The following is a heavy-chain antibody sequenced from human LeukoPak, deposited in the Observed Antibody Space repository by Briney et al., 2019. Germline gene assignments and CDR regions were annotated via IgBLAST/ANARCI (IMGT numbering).Heavy chain of an antibody. CDR2: IYYSGST. Sequence: SETLSLTCTVSGGSISSSSYYWGWVRQPPGKGLEWIGSIYYSGSTYYNSALNSRLTISVDTSKNQFSLNLASVTAADTAVYYCASHRHNGGHHFWGQGTLVTVSS. D-gene: IGHD3-16*01. V-gene: IGHV4-39*01. CDR1: GGSISSSSYY. J-gene: IGHJ4*02. CDR3: ASHRHNGGHHF.